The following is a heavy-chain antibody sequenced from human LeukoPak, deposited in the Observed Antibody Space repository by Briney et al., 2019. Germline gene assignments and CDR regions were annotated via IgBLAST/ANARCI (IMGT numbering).Heavy chain of an antibody. J-gene: IGHJ6*02. CDR1: GFTFDDYG. CDR3: ARSYGTRYYYGMDV. Sequence: PGGSLRLSSAASGFTFDDYGMSWVRQAPGKGLEWVSGINWNGGSTGYVDSVKGRFTISRDNAKNSLYLQMNSLRAEDTALYYCARSYGTRYYYGMDVWGQGTTVTVSS. D-gene: IGHD3-16*01. V-gene: IGHV3-20*03. CDR2: INWNGGST.